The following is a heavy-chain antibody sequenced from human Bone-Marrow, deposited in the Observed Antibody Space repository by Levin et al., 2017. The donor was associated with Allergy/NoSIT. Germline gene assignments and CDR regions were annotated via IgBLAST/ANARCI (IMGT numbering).Heavy chain of an antibody. J-gene: IGHJ5*02. CDR3: ARCPDSMVATRPGVT. D-gene: IGHD5-12*01. CDR2: INPNRGGT. V-gene: IGHV1-2*02. CDR1: GYTFTGYY. Sequence: ASVKVSCKASGYTFTGYYMHWVRQAPGQGLEWMGWINPNRGGTNYAQKFQGRVTMTKDTSISTAYMELSRLRSDDTAVYYCARCPDSMVATRPGVTWGQGTLVTVSS.